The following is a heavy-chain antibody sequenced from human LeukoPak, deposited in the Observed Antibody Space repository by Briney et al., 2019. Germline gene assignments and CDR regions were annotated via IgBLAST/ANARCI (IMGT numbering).Heavy chain of an antibody. V-gene: IGHV4-4*07. J-gene: IGHJ2*01. Sequence: SETLSLTCTVSGGSISSYYWSWIRQPAGKGLEWIGRIYTSGSTNYNPSLKSRVTMSVDTSKNQFSLKLSSVTAADTAVYYCARGRRALADTRYFDLWGRGTLVTVSS. CDR1: GGSISSYY. CDR2: IYTSGST. D-gene: IGHD6-19*01. CDR3: ARGRRALADTRYFDL.